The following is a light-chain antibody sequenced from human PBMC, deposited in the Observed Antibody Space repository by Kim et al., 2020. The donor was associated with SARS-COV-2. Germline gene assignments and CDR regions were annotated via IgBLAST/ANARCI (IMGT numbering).Light chain of an antibody. CDR2: EVT. Sequence: QSALTQPPSVSGSPGQSVTISCIVSTSDIGNYNRVSWYQQSPGTAPKLLIYEVTKRPSGVPDRFSGSKSDNTASLTISGLQPEDEADYSCFSFTSSGSFVFGTGTKVTVL. V-gene: IGLV2-18*02. CDR1: TSDIGNYNR. CDR3: FSFTSSGSFV. J-gene: IGLJ1*01.